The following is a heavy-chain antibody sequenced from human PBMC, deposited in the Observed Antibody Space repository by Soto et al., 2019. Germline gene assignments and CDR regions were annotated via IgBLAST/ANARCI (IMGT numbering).Heavy chain of an antibody. J-gene: IGHJ5*01. D-gene: IGHD2-8*01. V-gene: IGHV3-21*01. CDR2: ISSSSSYI. CDR1: GFTFSSYS. CDR3: VRDLIMYAPSWFDS. Sequence: PGGSLRLSCAAAGFTFSSYSGNWVRQAPGKGLEWVSSISSSSSYIYYADSVKGRFTVSRDNAKDSLYLQMSSLRVEDTAVYYCVRDLIMYAPSWFDSWGQGTLVTVSS.